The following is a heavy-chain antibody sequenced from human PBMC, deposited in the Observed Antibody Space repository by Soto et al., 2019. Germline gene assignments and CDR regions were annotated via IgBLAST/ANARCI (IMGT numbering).Heavy chain of an antibody. J-gene: IGHJ3*02. CDR3: AKGILVKPPGTRTFDI. CDR1: GFTFINYA. V-gene: IGHV3-23*01. D-gene: IGHD6-13*01. CDR2: IGGGDGST. Sequence: EVQLLESGGGLVQPGGSLRLSCAASGFTFINYAMSWVRQAPGKGLEWVSTIGGGDGSTYYADSVKGQFTISRDNSNSALYLQMNSLRVGDTAIYYCAKGILVKPPGTRTFDIWGQGTMVIVSS.